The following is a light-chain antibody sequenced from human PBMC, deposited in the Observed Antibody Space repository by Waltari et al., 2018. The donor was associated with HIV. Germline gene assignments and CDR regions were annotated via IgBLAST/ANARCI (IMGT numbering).Light chain of an antibody. Sequence: QSALTRPASVSGSPGQSITISCTGTSSDVGSYNLVSWYQQHPGKAPKLMIYEGSKRPSGVSKRFSGSKSGNTASRTISGLQAEDEADYYCCSYAGSSTLEVFGGGTKLTVL. CDR3: CSYAGSSTLEV. V-gene: IGLV2-23*01. J-gene: IGLJ2*01. CDR1: SSDVGSYNL. CDR2: EGS.